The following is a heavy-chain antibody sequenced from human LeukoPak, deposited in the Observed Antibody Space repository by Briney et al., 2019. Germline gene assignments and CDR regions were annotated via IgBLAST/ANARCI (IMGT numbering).Heavy chain of an antibody. CDR3: ARDLDSYSSTWYPYSSGWYLDY. Sequence: KPSETLSLTCTVSGGSISSYHWSWIRQPAGKGLEWIGRIYTSGSTNYNPSLKSRVTMSVDTSKNQFSLKLSSVTAADTAVYYCARDLDSYSSTWYPYSSGWYLDYWGQGTLVTVSS. CDR1: GGSISSYH. CDR2: IYTSGST. J-gene: IGHJ4*02. D-gene: IGHD6-13*01. V-gene: IGHV4-4*07.